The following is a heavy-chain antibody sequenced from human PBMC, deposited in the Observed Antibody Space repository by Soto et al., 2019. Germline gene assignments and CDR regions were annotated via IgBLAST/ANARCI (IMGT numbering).Heavy chain of an antibody. V-gene: IGHV3-30*18. CDR2: ISYDGSNK. CDR1: GFTFSSYG. J-gene: IGHJ5*02. Sequence: QVQLVESGGGVVQPGRSLRLSCAASGFTFSSYGMHWVRQAPGKGLEWVAVISYDGSNKYYADSVKSRFTISRDNSKNTRYLQMNNLRYEDTAVYYCAKVDPVRGFDPWGQGTLVTVSS. CDR3: AKVDPVRGFDP.